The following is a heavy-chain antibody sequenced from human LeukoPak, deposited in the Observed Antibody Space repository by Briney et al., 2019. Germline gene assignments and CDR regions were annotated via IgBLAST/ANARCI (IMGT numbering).Heavy chain of an antibody. Sequence: GGSLRLSCAASGFTFSSYSMTWARQAPGKGLEWVSSISSSSSYIYYADSVKGRFTISRDNAKNSLYLQMNSLRAEDTAVYYCARDPSYYYYGMDVWGQGTTVTVSS. J-gene: IGHJ6*02. V-gene: IGHV3-21*01. CDR1: GFTFSSYS. CDR3: ARDPSYYYYGMDV. CDR2: ISSSSSYI.